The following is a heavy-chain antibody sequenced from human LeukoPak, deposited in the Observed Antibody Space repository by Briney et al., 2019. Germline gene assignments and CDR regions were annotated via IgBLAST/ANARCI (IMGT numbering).Heavy chain of an antibody. V-gene: IGHV3-23*01. CDR2: ISGSGGST. J-gene: IGHJ6*03. CDR1: GFTFSSYA. D-gene: IGHD1-7*01. Sequence: GGSLRLSCAASGFTFSSYAMSWVRQAPGKGLEWVSAISGSGGSTYYADSVKGRFTISRDNSKNTLYLQMNSLRAEDTAVYYCAKRRGLELLYYYYMDVWGKGTTVTVSS. CDR3: AKRRGLELLYYYYMDV.